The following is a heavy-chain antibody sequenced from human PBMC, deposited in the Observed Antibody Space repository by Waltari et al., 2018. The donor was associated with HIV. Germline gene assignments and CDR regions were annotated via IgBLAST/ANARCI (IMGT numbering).Heavy chain of an antibody. D-gene: IGHD3-9*01. CDR3: AREKSDWFRSFDN. Sequence: QVQLEQSGAEVKKPGASVTVSCKVSGYTLTIYDINWVRQAPGQGLEWMGWMNPNTGKPGYAQKFQGRVTMTRNTSINTAYLELENLKSEDTAVYFCAREKSDWFRSFDNWGQGTLVTVSS. V-gene: IGHV1-8*01. CDR2: MNPNTGKP. CDR1: GYTLTIYD. J-gene: IGHJ4*02.